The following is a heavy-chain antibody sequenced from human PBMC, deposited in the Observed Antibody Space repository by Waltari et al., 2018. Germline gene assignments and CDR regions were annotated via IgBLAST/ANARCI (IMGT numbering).Heavy chain of an antibody. V-gene: IGHV3-23*01. CDR3: ATLSRGIVVVPAAPRMDV. D-gene: IGHD2-2*01. CDR2: ISGSGGST. CDR1: GFTFSSYA. Sequence: EVQLLESGGGLVQPGGSLRLSCAASGFTFSSYAMSWVRQAPGKGLEWVSAISGSGGSTYYADSVKGRFTIARDNSKNTLYLQMNSLRAEDTAVYYCATLSRGIVVVPAAPRMDVWGQGTTVTVSS. J-gene: IGHJ6*02.